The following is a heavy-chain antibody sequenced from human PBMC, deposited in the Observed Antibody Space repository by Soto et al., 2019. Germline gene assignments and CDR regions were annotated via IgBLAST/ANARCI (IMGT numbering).Heavy chain of an antibody. J-gene: IGHJ5*02. CDR1: GFTFSSYG. V-gene: IGHV3-30*03. CDR3: AIMTTHNWFDP. CDR2: ISYDGSNK. Sequence: GGSLRLSCAASGFTFSSYGMHWVRQAPGKGLEWVAVISYDGSNKYYADSVKGRFTISRDNSKNTLYLQMNSLRAEDTAVYYCAIMTTHNWFDPWGQGTLVTVSS. D-gene: IGHD4-17*01.